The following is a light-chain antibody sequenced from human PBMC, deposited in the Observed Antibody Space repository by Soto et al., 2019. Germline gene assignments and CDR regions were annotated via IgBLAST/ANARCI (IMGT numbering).Light chain of an antibody. CDR1: QSISSW. Sequence: DIQMTQSPSTLSASVGDRVTITCRASQSISSWLAWYQQKPGKAPKLLIYDASSLESGVPSRFSGSGSGTELTLTFSSLQPDDFATYYCQRYKRYSLTCRGGTKVEIK. J-gene: IGKJ4*01. CDR2: DAS. V-gene: IGKV1-5*01. CDR3: QRYKRYSLT.